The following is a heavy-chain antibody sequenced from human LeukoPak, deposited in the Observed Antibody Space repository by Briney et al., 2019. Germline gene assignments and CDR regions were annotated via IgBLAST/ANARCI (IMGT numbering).Heavy chain of an antibody. V-gene: IGHV1-2*02. CDR1: GYTFTGYY. D-gene: IGHD2-2*01. J-gene: IGHJ4*02. CDR2: INPNSGGT. CDR3: VREEGYCSSTSCSAPFGY. Sequence: GASVKVSCKASGYTFTGYYMHWVRQAPGQGLERMGWINPNSGGTNYAQKFQGRVTMTRDTSISTAYMELSRLRSDDTAVYYCVREEGYCSSTSCSAPFGYWGQGTLVTVSS.